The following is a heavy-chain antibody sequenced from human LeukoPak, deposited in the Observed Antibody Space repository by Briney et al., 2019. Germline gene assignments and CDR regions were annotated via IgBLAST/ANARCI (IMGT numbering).Heavy chain of an antibody. CDR1: GGSISSYY. CDR2: IYTSGST. D-gene: IGHD4-11*01. Sequence: SETLSLTCTVSGGSISSYYWSWLRQPPGKGLEWIGYIYTSGSTNYNPSLKSRVTISVDTSKNQFSLKLSSVTAADTAVYYCARKSTVTTDYYYYYYMDVWGKGTTVTVS. V-gene: IGHV4-4*09. CDR3: ARKSTVTTDYYYYYYMDV. J-gene: IGHJ6*03.